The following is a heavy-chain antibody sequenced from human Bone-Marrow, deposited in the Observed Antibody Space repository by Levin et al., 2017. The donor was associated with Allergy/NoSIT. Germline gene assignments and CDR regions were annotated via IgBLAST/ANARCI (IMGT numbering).Heavy chain of an antibody. Sequence: PGGSLRLSCAASGFTISSNYMSWVRQAPGKGLEWVSVIYSGGSTYYADSVKGRFTISRDNSKNTLYLQMNSLRAEDTAVYYCARDAGGYCSSTSCYIGEGSGYGMDVWGQGTTVTVSS. V-gene: IGHV3-53*01. CDR1: GFTISSNY. J-gene: IGHJ6*02. D-gene: IGHD2-2*02. CDR2: IYSGGST. CDR3: ARDAGGYCSSTSCYIGEGSGYGMDV.